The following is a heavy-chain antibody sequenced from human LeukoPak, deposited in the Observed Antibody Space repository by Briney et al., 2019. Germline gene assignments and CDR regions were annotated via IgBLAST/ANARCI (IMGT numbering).Heavy chain of an antibody. D-gene: IGHD3-22*01. J-gene: IGHJ4*02. V-gene: IGHV3-23*01. CDR2: ISGSGGST. Sequence: GGSLRLSCAASGFTFSSYGMSWVRQAPGKGLEWVSAISGSGGSTYYADSVKGRCTISRDNSKNTLYLQMNSLRAEDTAVYYCAKDLDLRRYYYDSSGIDYWGQGTLVTVSS. CDR3: AKDLDLRRYYYDSSGIDY. CDR1: GFTFSSYG.